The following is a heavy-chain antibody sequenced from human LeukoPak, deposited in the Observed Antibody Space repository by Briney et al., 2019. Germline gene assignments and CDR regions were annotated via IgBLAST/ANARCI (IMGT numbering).Heavy chain of an antibody. J-gene: IGHJ4*02. V-gene: IGHV1-46*01. CDR3: ARDQDSSGNFVT. CDR1: GGTFSRYA. Sequence: ASVKVSCKASGGTFSRYAISWVRQAPVQGLDWMGIINPSGGSTSYAQKFQGRVTMTRDTSTSTVYMELSSLRSEDTAVYYCARDQDSSGNFVTWGQGTLVTVSS. CDR2: INPSGGST. D-gene: IGHD3-22*01.